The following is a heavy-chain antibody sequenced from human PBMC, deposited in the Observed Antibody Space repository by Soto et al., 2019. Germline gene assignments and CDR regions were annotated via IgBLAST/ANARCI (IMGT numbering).Heavy chain of an antibody. CDR3: ARDGSTSWYSYDYHGMDV. J-gene: IGHJ6*02. D-gene: IGHD5-18*01. V-gene: IGHV3-7*05. CDR1: GFTFRTYW. Sequence: EVQLVESGGGLVQPGGSLRLSCAASGFTFRTYWLSWVHQVPGKGLEWVANINLDGSEKNYVDSVKGRFIISRDNARNSLYLQMSSLRAEDTALYYCARDGSTSWYSYDYHGMDVWGQGTTVTVSS. CDR2: INLDGSEK.